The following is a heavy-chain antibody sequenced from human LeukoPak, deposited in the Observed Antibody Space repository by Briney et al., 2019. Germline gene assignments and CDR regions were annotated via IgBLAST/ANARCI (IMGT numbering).Heavy chain of an antibody. V-gene: IGHV4-31*03. Sequence: SQTLSLTCTVSGGSISSGGYYWSWIRQHPGKGLEWIGYIYYSGSTYHNPSLESRVTISIDTSKNQFSLKLSSVTAADTAVYYCARGCSTTSCYMRADNAFDIWGQGTMVTVSS. J-gene: IGHJ3*02. D-gene: IGHD2-2*01. CDR1: GGSISSGGYY. CDR2: IYYSGST. CDR3: ARGCSTTSCYMRADNAFDI.